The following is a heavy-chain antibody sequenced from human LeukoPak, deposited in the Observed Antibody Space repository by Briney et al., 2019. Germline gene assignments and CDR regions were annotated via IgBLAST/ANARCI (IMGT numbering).Heavy chain of an antibody. CDR1: EFTFSDYY. Sequence: EGSLRLSCIASEFTFSDYYVSWIRQAPGKGLEWVSYISSSSSERDYADSVKGRFTISRDNAKNSLFLQMNSLRAEDTAVYYCARGHHGMEVWGRGTTVIVSS. J-gene: IGHJ6*02. CDR2: ISSSSSER. V-gene: IGHV3-11*05. CDR3: ARGHHGMEV.